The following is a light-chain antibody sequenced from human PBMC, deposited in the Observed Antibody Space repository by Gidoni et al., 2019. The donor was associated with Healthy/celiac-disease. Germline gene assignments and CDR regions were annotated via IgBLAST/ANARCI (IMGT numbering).Light chain of an antibody. Sequence: DIVMPQSPLSLPVTPGEPASISCRSSQSLLHSNGYNYLDWYLQKPGQSPQLLIYLGSNRASGVPDRFSGSGSGTDFTLKISRVEAEDVGVYYCMQALQTRWTFXQXTKVEIK. CDR2: LGS. CDR1: QSLLHSNGYNY. J-gene: IGKJ1*01. V-gene: IGKV2-28*01. CDR3: MQALQTRWT.